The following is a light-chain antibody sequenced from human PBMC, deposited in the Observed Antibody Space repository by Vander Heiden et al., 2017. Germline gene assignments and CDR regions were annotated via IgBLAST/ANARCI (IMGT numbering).Light chain of an antibody. CDR1: RSNIGAGYD. J-gene: IGLJ3*02. CDR2: GNN. CDR3: QSYDSSLTGV. V-gene: IGLV1-40*01. Sequence: QSVLPQPPSVSGAPGQRVTISCTGSRSNIGAGYDVHWYQQLPGTAPKLLIYGNNNRPSGVPDRFSGSKSGTSASLVITGLQAEDEADYYCQSYDSSLTGVFGGGTQLTVL.